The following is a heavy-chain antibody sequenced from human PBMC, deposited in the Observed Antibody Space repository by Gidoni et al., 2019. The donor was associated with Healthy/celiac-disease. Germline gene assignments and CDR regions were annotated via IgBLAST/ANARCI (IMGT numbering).Heavy chain of an antibody. CDR2: ISGSGGST. J-gene: IGHJ6*02. CDR1: GFTFSTYA. Sequence: EVQLLESGGGLVQPGGSLRLSCAASGFTFSTYAMRWVRQAPGKGLEWVSAISGSGGSTYYADSVKGRFTISRDNSKNTLYLQMNSLRAEDTAVYYCAKGYSSSWNSPLTYYGMDVWGQGTTVTVSS. V-gene: IGHV3-23*01. D-gene: IGHD6-13*01. CDR3: AKGYSSSWNSPLTYYGMDV.